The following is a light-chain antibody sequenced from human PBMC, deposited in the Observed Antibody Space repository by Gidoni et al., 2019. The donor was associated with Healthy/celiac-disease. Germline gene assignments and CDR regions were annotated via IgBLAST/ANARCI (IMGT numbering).Light chain of an antibody. V-gene: IGLV1-40*01. Sequence: QSVLTQPPSVSGAPGQRVTIPCTGSSSNIGAGYDVHWYQQLPGTAPKHLIYGNSNRPSGVPDRFSGSKSGTSASLAITGLQAEDEADYYCQSYDSSLVVFGGGTKLTVL. CDR1: SSNIGAGYD. J-gene: IGLJ2*01. CDR3: QSYDSSLVV. CDR2: GNS.